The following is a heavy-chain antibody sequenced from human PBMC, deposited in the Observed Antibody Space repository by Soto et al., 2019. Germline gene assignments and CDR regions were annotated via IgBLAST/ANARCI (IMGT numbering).Heavy chain of an antibody. D-gene: IGHD2-2*01. V-gene: IGHV1-69*06. Sequence: SVKVSCKASGGTFSSYAISWVRQAPGQGLEWMGGIIPIFGTANYAQKFQGRVTITADKSTSTAYMELSSLRSEDTAVYYCARGEVVVVPAAYYYYYYGMDVWGQGT. CDR3: ARGEVVVVPAAYYYYYYGMDV. CDR2: IIPIFGTA. J-gene: IGHJ6*02. CDR1: GGTFSSYA.